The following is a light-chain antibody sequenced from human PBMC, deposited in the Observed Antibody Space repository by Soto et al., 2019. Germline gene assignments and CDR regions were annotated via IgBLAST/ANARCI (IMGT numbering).Light chain of an antibody. CDR2: DVN. CDR3: RSYTTSNTVL. Sequence: QSALTQPASVSGSPGQSITISCIGTSSDVGGYNYVSWYQLHPGKAPKLMIYDVNNRPSGVSNRFSGSKSGYTASLTISGLQAEDEADYFCRSYTTSNTVLFGGGTKLTVL. CDR1: SSDVGGYNY. V-gene: IGLV2-14*03. J-gene: IGLJ2*01.